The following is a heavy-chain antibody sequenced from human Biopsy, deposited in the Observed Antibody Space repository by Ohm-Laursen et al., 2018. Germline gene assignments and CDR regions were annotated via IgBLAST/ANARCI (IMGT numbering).Heavy chain of an antibody. CDR3: ARDAALAVAPRGDDGFDL. D-gene: IGHD6-19*01. V-gene: IGHV4-4*07. Sequence: SETLSLTCTVSGGSVSGYYWNWIRLPVGKGLEWIGRLYTSGSTNYNPSLKSRVTVSVDTSRNQFSLRLSSVTAADTGIYYCARDAALAVAPRGDDGFDLWGQGTMVTVSS. CDR1: GGSVSGYY. J-gene: IGHJ3*01. CDR2: LYTSGST.